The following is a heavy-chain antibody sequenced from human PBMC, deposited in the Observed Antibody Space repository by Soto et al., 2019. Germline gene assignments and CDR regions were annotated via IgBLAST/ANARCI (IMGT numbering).Heavy chain of an antibody. CDR1: GFTFSTYG. J-gene: IGHJ4*02. Sequence: QVQLVESGGGVVQPGRSLRLSCAASGFTFSTYGMHWVRQAPGKGLEWVAAMSYDGTKEYYADSVNGRFTISRDNSRNTLFLQLNSLRAEDTAVYYCAKEYGSTWIDHWGQGTLVTVSS. CDR3: AKEYGSTWIDH. D-gene: IGHD6-13*01. V-gene: IGHV3-30*18. CDR2: MSYDGTKE.